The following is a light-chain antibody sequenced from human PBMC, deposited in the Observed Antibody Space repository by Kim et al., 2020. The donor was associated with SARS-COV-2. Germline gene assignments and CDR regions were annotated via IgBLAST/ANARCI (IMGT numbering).Light chain of an antibody. Sequence: QSALTQPRSVSGSPGQSVTISCTGTSSDVGGYNYVSWYQKNPGKAPKLMIYDVSERPSGVPDRFSGSKTGNTASLTVSGLQAEDEADYYCCSYAGNYVIFGEGTQLTVL. J-gene: IGLJ2*01. CDR1: SSDVGGYNY. CDR3: CSYAGNYVI. V-gene: IGLV2-11*02. CDR2: DVS.